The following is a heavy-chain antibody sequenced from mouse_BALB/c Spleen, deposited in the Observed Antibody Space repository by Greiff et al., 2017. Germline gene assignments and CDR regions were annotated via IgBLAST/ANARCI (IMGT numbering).Heavy chain of an antibody. Sequence: DVMLVESGGGLVQPGGSLKLSCAASGFTFSSYGMSWVRQTPDKRLELVATINSNGGSTYYPDSVKGRFTISRDNAKNTLYLQMSSLKSEDTAMYYCARDQSYGYYFDYWGQGTTLTVSS. D-gene: IGHD1-1*01. CDR2: INSNGGST. J-gene: IGHJ2*01. CDR3: ARDQSYGYYFDY. CDR1: GFTFSSYG. V-gene: IGHV5-6-3*01.